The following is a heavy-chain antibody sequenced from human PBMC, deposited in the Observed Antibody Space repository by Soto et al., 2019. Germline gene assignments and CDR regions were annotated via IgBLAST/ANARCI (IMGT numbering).Heavy chain of an antibody. J-gene: IGHJ6*02. CDR2: INPIFGRT. CDR3: ARDPYCGGACYSALYYYYSGMEV. D-gene: IGHD2-21*02. Sequence: SVKVSGTASGCPVTISYSDWVRQATEQGLEWMGGINPIFGRTSYAQKFQGRVTMTRDTSTSTVYMELSSLRSEDTAVYYCARDPYCGGACYSALYYYYSGMEVWGAGTSVTVS. V-gene: IGHV1-46*01. CDR1: GCPVTISY.